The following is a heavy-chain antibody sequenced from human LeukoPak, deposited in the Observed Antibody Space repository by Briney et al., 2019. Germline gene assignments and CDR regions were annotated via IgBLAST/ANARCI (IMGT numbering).Heavy chain of an antibody. CDR2: ISVYNGNT. CDR3: ARGEINPAY. V-gene: IGHV1-18*01. J-gene: IGHJ4*02. Sequence: ASVKVSCKTSNYTFNKHGISWVRQAPGQGLEWMGWISVYNGNTNYAQKLQGRVTMTTDTSTSTAYMELRSLRSDDTAVYYCARGEINPAYWGQGTLVTVSS. D-gene: IGHD2-2*01. CDR1: NYTFNKHG.